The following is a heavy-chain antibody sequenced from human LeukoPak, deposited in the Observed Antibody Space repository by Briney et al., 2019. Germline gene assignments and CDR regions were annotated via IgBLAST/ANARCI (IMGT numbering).Heavy chain of an antibody. D-gene: IGHD3-22*01. V-gene: IGHV1-8*01. CDR2: MNPNSGNT. J-gene: IGHJ4*02. CDR1: GYTFTSYD. Sequence: ASVKVSCKASGYTFTSYDINWVRQATGQGLEWMGWMNPNSGNTGYAQKFQGRVTMTRNTSISTAYMELRSLRSDDTAVYYCARGVDYYDSSGYYYDTRTLFDYWGQGTLVTVSS. CDR3: ARGVDYYDSSGYYYDTRTLFDY.